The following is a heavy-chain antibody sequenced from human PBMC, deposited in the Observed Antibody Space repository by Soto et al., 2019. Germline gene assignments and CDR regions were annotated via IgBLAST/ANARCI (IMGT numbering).Heavy chain of an antibody. V-gene: IGHV3-23*01. D-gene: IGHD6-6*01. Sequence: EQVLESGGGLVQPGGSLRLSCEASGFMFNHYAMAWVRQTPGKGLEWVSVISGSTGTTYYADSVKGRFTISRDNSKNTVYLQMNSLRVEDSALYSCAKVSVLGASTLEYWGPGTRVTVSS. CDR2: ISGSTGTT. J-gene: IGHJ4*02. CDR3: AKVSVLGASTLEY. CDR1: GFMFNHYA.